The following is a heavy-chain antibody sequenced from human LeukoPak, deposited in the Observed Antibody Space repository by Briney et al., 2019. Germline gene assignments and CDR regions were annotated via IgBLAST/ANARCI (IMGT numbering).Heavy chain of an antibody. V-gene: IGHV4-34*01. CDR2: INHSGST. D-gene: IGHD5-18*01. J-gene: IGHJ4*02. CDR3: ARGVRGYSYGYGLDY. CDR1: GGSFSGYY. Sequence: SETLSLTCAVYGGSFSGYYWSWIRQPPGKGLEWIGEINHSGSTNYNPSLKSRVTISVDTSKNQFSLKLSSVTAADTAVYYCARGVRGYSYGYGLDYWGQGTLVTVSS.